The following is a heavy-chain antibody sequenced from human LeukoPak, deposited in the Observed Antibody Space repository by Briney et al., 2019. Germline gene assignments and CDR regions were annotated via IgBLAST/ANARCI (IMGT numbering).Heavy chain of an antibody. J-gene: IGHJ6*03. D-gene: IGHD3-3*01. CDR2: IYYSGST. CDR1: GGSISSYY. Sequence: SETLSLTCTVSGGSISSYYWSWIRQPPGKGLEWIGYIYYSGSTNYNPSLKSRVTISVDTSKNQFSLKLSSVTAADTAVYYCARDQTIFGSGGNYYYYTDVWGKGTTVTVSS. V-gene: IGHV4-59*01. CDR3: ARDQTIFGSGGNYYYYTDV.